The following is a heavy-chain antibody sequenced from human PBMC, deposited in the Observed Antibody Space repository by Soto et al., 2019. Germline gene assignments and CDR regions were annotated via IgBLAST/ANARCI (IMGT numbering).Heavy chain of an antibody. V-gene: IGHV3-23*01. Sequence: PGGSLRLSCAASGFTFSTCAMNWVRQAPGKGLEWVSGISGRGGSTYYADSVKGRFTISRDNSKNTLYLQMNSLRVEDTAVYYCARDHRGVTTEDWFDPWGQGTLVTVSS. J-gene: IGHJ5*02. CDR2: ISGRGGST. D-gene: IGHD4-4*01. CDR3: ARDHRGVTTEDWFDP. CDR1: GFTFSTCA.